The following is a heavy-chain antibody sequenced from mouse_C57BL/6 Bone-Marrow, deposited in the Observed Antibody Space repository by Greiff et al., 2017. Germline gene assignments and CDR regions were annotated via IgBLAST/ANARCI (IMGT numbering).Heavy chain of an antibody. CDR2: TDPSDSYT. D-gene: IGHD2-5*01. J-gene: IGHJ4*01. CDR1: GYTFTSYW. V-gene: IGHV1-69*01. Sequence: QVQLKQPGAELVMPGASVKLSCKASGYTFTSYWMHWVKQSPGQGLEWFGETDPSDSYTNYNQQFKGNYTLTVDKSSSTDYMQLSSLTSEDAAVDYCAREEASYYSNYVDAMDYWGQGTSVTVSS. CDR3: AREEASYYSNYVDAMDY.